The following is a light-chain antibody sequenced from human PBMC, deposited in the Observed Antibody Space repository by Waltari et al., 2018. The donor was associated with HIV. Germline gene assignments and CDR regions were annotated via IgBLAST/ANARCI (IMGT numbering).Light chain of an antibody. CDR3: QVWDSSSDHVV. V-gene: IGLV3-21*04. Sequence: SYVLTQPPSVSVAPGKTARITCGGNNIGSKSVHWYQQKPGQAPVLVIYYDSDRHSGIPERFSGSNSGNTATLTISRVEAGDEADYYGQVWDSSSDHVVFGGGTKLTVL. CDR1: NIGSKS. J-gene: IGLJ2*01. CDR2: YDS.